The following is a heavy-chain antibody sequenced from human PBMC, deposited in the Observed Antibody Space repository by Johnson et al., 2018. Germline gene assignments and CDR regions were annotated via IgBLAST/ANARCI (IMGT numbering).Heavy chain of an antibody. CDR3: GKVVNYYYYYGMDV. Sequence: QVQLVQSGGGVVQPGRSLRLSCAASGFTFSSYGMHWVRQAPGKGLEWVAVISYDGSNKYYADSVKGRFTISRDNSKNTLYLQMNSLRAEDAAVYYCGKVVNYYYYYGMDVWGQGTTVTVSS. CDR1: GFTFSSYG. CDR2: ISYDGSNK. J-gene: IGHJ6*02. D-gene: IGHD1-26*01. V-gene: IGHV3-30*18.